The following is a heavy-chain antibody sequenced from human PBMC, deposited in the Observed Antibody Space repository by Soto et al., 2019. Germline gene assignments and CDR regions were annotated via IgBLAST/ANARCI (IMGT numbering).Heavy chain of an antibody. CDR1: GYTFTTYA. J-gene: IGHJ5*02. CDR2: INAGNGNT. Sequence: ASVKVSCKSYGYTFTTYAMHWVRQAPGQRLEWMGWINAGNGNTKYSQKFQGRVTITRDTSASTAYMELSSLRSEDTAVYYRARDRSVAVAGPGWFDPWGQGTLVTVSS. V-gene: IGHV1-3*01. D-gene: IGHD6-19*01. CDR3: ARDRSVAVAGPGWFDP.